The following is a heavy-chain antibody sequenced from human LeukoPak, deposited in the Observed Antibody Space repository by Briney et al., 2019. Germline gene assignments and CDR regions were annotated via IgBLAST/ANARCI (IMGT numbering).Heavy chain of an antibody. D-gene: IGHD6-19*01. J-gene: IGHJ5*02. Sequence: PGGSLRLSCAASGFTFSNYGIHWVRQAPGKGLEWVAVISYGGRITYYADSVKGRFTISRDNSKSTMYVQMNSLRTEDTAVYYCTKEGAVTGSMWFDHWGQGTLVTVSS. CDR3: TKEGAVTGSMWFDH. CDR1: GFTFSNYG. CDR2: ISYGGRIT. V-gene: IGHV3-30*18.